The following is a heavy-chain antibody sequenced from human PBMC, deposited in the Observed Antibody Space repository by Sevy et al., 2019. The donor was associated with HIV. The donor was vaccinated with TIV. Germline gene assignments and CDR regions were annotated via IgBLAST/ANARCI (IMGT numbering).Heavy chain of an antibody. Sequence: GGSLRLSCAASGFTFSSYSMNWVRQAPGKGLEWVSSISSSSSYIYYADSVKGRFTISRDNAKNSLYLKMKSLRAEDTAVYYCARDGDRCSSTSCYGLDAFDIWGQGTMVTVSS. CDR2: ISSSSSYI. V-gene: IGHV3-21*01. CDR1: GFTFSSYS. J-gene: IGHJ3*02. CDR3: ARDGDRCSSTSCYGLDAFDI. D-gene: IGHD2-2*01.